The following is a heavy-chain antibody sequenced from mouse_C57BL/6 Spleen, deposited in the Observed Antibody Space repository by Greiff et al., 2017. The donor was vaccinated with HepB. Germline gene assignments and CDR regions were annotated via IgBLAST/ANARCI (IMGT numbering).Heavy chain of an antibody. CDR2: INPNNGGT. CDR3: ARATEGFAY. V-gene: IGHV1-26*01. Sequence: VQLQQSGPELVKPGASVKISCKASGYTFTDYYMNWVKQSHGKSLEWIGDINPNNGGTSYNQKFKGKATLTVDKSSSTAYMELRSLTSEDSAVYYCARATEGFAYWGQGTLVTVSA. J-gene: IGHJ3*01. CDR1: GYTFTDYY.